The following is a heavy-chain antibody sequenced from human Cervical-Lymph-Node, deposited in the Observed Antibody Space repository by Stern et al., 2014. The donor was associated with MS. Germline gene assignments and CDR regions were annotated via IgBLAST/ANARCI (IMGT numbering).Heavy chain of an antibody. V-gene: IGHV5-51*01. D-gene: IGHD1-14*01. CDR1: GYKFSIYW. CDR3: ARQTTAWASDV. Sequence: EVQLLQAGAELIRPGESLKISCKGAGYKFSIYWIAWERQMPGKGLELMVIIYPGDSEPRYSPSFQGQVTMSADKSTSTAYLQWSSLNASDTAMYFCARQTTAWASDVWGQGTLVTVSS. CDR2: IYPGDSEP. J-gene: IGHJ4*02.